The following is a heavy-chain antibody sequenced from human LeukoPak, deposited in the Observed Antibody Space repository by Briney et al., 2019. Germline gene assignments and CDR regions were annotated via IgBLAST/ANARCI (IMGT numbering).Heavy chain of an antibody. J-gene: IGHJ1*01. CDR3: AKAIANDYGDDEYFQH. CDR1: GFTFSDYY. Sequence: PGGSLRLSCAASGFTFSDYYMSWIRQAPGKGLEWVSYISSSGSTIYYADSVKGRFTISRDNSKNTLYLQMNSLRAEDTAVYYCAKAIANDYGDDEYFQHWGQGTLVTVSS. V-gene: IGHV3-11*04. D-gene: IGHD4-17*01. CDR2: ISSSGSTI.